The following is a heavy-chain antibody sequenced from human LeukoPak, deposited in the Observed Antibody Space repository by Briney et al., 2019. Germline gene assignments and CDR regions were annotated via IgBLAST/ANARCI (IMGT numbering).Heavy chain of an antibody. CDR1: GFTFGTYG. CDR3: VRDLLTLPQKYFDS. CDR2: IWHDGSNK. D-gene: IGHD3-9*01. J-gene: IGHJ4*02. V-gene: IGHV3-30*02. Sequence: PGGSLRLSCAASGFTFGTYGMHWVRQAPGKGLEWVAFIWHDGSNKYYGDSMKGRFTISRDNSKNTLYLQMSSLRAEDTAVYYRVRDLLTLPQKYFDSWGQGTLVSVSS.